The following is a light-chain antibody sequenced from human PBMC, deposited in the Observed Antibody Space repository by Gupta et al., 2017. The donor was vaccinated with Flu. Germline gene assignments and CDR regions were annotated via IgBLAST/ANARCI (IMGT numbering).Light chain of an antibody. CDR3: QVWDSSSDHVV. J-gene: IGLJ2*01. CDR2: DDS. V-gene: IGLV3-21*02. CDR1: NIGSKS. Sequence: GVSNIGSKSVHCYQQKPGQAPVLVVYDDSDRPSAIPERFSGSNSVNTATLTISRVEAGDEADYYCQVWDSSSDHVVFGGGTKLTVL.